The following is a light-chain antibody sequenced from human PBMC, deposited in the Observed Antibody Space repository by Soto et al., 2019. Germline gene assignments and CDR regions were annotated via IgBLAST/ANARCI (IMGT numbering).Light chain of an antibody. J-gene: IGKJ4*01. CDR2: DAS. CDR1: QSVSSY. V-gene: IGKV3-11*01. Sequence: EIVLTQSPATLSLSPGERATLSCRASQSVSSYLAWYQQKPGQAPRLLIYDASNRATGIPARFSGSGSGTDFTVTISSLEPEDFEVYYCQQRSNWELTFGGGTKVEIK. CDR3: QQRSNWELT.